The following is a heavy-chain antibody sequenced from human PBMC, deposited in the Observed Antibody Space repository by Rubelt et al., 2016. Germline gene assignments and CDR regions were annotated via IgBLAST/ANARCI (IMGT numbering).Heavy chain of an antibody. D-gene: IGHD1-14*01. V-gene: IGHV4-39*07. CDR2: IYYSGST. J-gene: IGHJ3*02. CDR3: ARVPDPLVACDI. Sequence: QLQLQESGPGLVKPSETLSLTCTVSGGSISSSSYYWGWIRQPPGKGLEWIGSIYYSGSTYYNPSLKSLGTLSGDTSKKQFSLKLSSVTAADTAVYYCARVPDPLVACDIWGQGTMVTVSS. CDR1: GGSISSSSYY.